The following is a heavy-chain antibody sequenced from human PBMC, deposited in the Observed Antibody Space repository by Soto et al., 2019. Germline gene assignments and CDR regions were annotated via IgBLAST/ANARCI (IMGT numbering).Heavy chain of an antibody. CDR3: ARADPDASVGY. CDR2: ISYSGST. J-gene: IGHJ4*02. V-gene: IGHV4-59*01. CDR1: GGSMSSYY. D-gene: IGHD2-15*01. Sequence: SETLSLTCTVSGGSMSSYYWTWLRQSPGRGLEWIGYISYSGSTYYNPSLKSRVTISAGTSKNQFSLRMNSMIAADTAVYYCARADPDASVGYWGQGTLVTVSS.